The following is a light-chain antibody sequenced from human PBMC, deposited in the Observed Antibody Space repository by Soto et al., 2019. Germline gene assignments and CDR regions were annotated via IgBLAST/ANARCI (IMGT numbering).Light chain of an antibody. CDR2: DAS. V-gene: IGKV1-33*01. Sequence: DIQMIQSPSSLSASVGVRVTITCQASQGISNYLNWYQQKPGKAPKLLIYDASNLERGVPSRFSGRGSGTDFTFTISSLQPEDFATYYCQQYDHLPRTFGRGTKVEIK. CDR3: QQYDHLPRT. J-gene: IGKJ1*01. CDR1: QGISNY.